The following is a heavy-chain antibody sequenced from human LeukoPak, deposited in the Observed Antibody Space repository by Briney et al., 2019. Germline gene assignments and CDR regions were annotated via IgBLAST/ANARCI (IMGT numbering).Heavy chain of an antibody. CDR2: IYNSGS. Sequence: SETLSLTCSGSGASITTFYWSWIRQPAGKGLEWVGRIYNSGSSYNPSLKGRVTMSADRSKNQFFLTLTSVTAADTALYYCAREDCPGGSCHLGFDPWGQGTLVTVSS. J-gene: IGHJ5*02. V-gene: IGHV4-4*07. CDR1: GASITTFY. CDR3: AREDCPGGSCHLGFDP. D-gene: IGHD2-15*01.